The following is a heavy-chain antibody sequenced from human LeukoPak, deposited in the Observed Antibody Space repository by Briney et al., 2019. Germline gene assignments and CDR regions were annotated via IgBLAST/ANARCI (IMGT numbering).Heavy chain of an antibody. CDR3: ASGSEAVFFDC. V-gene: IGHV3-23*01. CDR1: GFTFSTYV. D-gene: IGHD6-19*01. J-gene: IGHJ4*02. Sequence: TGGSLRLSCAASGFTFSTYVMHWVRQAPGKGLEWVSTFSGRSGNTYYADSVKGRFTISRDNSKNTLDLQMNSLRAEDTAVYYCASGSEAVFFDCWGQGTLVTVSS. CDR2: FSGRSGNT.